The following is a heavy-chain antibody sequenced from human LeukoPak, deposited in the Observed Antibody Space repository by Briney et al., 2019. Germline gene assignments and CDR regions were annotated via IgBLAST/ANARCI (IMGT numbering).Heavy chain of an antibody. CDR3: AKWSGDFPSYYLDY. V-gene: IGHV3-30*02. Sequence: GGSLRLSCAASGFTFSSYTMHWLRQAPGKGLEWVALIRSDGSSKNYADSVKGRFTISRDASKNTVFLQMNSLRADDTAVYFCAKWSGDFPSYYLDYWGQGTLVTVSS. CDR1: GFTFSSYT. D-gene: IGHD4-17*01. J-gene: IGHJ4*02. CDR2: IRSDGSSK.